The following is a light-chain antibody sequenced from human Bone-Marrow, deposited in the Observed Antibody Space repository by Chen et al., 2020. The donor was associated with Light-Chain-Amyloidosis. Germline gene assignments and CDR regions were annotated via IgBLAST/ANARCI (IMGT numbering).Light chain of an antibody. Sequence: QSALTQPASVSVSPGQSITISCTGTSSDVGGDNHVSWYQQHPDKAPKLMIYEVTNRPSWVPVRFSGSRSDNTASLTISGLQTEDEADYFCSSYTITNTLVFGSGTRVTVL. CDR3: SSYTITNTLV. V-gene: IGLV2-14*01. J-gene: IGLJ1*01. CDR2: EVT. CDR1: SSDVGGDNH.